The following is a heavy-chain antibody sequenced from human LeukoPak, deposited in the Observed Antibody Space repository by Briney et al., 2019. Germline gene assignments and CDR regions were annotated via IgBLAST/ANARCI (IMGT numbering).Heavy chain of an antibody. CDR2: ISWNSGSI. CDR3: ARDRCSSTSCQF. CDR1: GFIFNNYA. J-gene: IGHJ4*02. Sequence: GGSLRLSCAGSGFIFNNYAMHWVRQPPGKGLEWVSGISWNSGSIDYADSVKGRFTISRDNAKNSLYLQMNSLRAEDTAVYYCARDRCSSTSCQFWGQGTLVIVSS. V-gene: IGHV3-9*01. D-gene: IGHD2-2*01.